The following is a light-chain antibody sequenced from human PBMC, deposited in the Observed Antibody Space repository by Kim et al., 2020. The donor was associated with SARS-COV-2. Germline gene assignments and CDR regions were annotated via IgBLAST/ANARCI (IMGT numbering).Light chain of an antibody. V-gene: IGKV3-20*01. CDR3: QQYGSSLYT. CDR2: GAS. Sequence: EIVLTQSPGTLSLYPGERATLSCRASQSVSSSYLAWYQQKPGQAPRLLIYGASSRATGIPDRFSGSGSGTDFTLTISRLEPEDFAVYYCQQYGSSLYTFGQGTKLE. CDR1: QSVSSSY. J-gene: IGKJ2*01.